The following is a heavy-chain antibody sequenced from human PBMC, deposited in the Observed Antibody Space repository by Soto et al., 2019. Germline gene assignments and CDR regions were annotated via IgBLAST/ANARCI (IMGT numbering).Heavy chain of an antibody. J-gene: IGHJ6*02. CDR2: ISGGGIST. Sequence: GGSLRLSCEPFGFTLSNYAMTWVRQAPGKGLEWVSAISGGGISTYYADSAKGRFTISRDNSKNTVYLQMNSLRAEDTAVYYCAKPYAGSGYETDFGMDVWGQGTTVTVSS. D-gene: IGHD5-12*01. V-gene: IGHV3-23*01. CDR3: AKPYAGSGYETDFGMDV. CDR1: GFTLSNYA.